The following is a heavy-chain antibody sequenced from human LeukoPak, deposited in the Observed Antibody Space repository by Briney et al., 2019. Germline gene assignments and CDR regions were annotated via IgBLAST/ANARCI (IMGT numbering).Heavy chain of an antibody. CDR3: ARSHLLDY. CDR2: IYYSGST. CDR1: GGSISSYY. J-gene: IGHJ4*02. V-gene: IGHV4-59*01. Sequence: SETLSLTSTVSGGSISSYYWSWIRQPPGKGLEWIGYIYYSGSTNYNPSLKSRVTISVDTSKNQFSLKLSSVTAADTAVYYCARSHLLDYWGRGTLVTVSS.